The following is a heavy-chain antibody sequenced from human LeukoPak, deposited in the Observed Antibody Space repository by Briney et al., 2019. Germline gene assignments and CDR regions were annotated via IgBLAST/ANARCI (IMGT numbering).Heavy chain of an antibody. Sequence: GGSLRLSCAASGFTFSSYAMHWVRQAPGKGLEWVAVISYDGSNKYYADSVKGRFTISRDNSKNTLYLQMNSLRAGDTAVYYCARDGLSSWYLGDLDYWGQGTLVTVSS. V-gene: IGHV3-30-3*01. D-gene: IGHD6-13*01. CDR1: GFTFSSYA. CDR2: ISYDGSNK. J-gene: IGHJ4*02. CDR3: ARDGLSSWYLGDLDY.